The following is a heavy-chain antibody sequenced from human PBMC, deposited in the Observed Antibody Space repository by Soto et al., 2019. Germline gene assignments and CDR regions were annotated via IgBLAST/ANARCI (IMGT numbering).Heavy chain of an antibody. CDR3: ARNLRRIDWFDY. J-gene: IGHJ5*01. V-gene: IGHV1-18*01. CDR1: GYTFTSYG. Sequence: ASVKVSCKASGYTFTSYGISWVRQAPGQGLEWMGWISAYNGNTNYAQKLQGRFTMTPDTSTSTAYMELRSLRSDDTAVYYCARNLRRIDWFDYWGQGTLVTVSS. CDR2: ISAYNGNT.